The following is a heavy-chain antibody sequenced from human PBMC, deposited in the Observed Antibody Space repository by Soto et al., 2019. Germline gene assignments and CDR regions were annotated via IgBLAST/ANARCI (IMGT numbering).Heavy chain of an antibody. V-gene: IGHV3-21*01. CDR2: ISSNSSYI. D-gene: IGHD6-6*01. CDR3: ATRPTIEYSSSFDY. CDR1: GFTFSSYS. J-gene: IGHJ4*02. Sequence: PGGSLRLSCAASGFTFSSYSMNWVRQAPGKGLEWVSSISSNSSYIYYADSVKGRFTISRDNAKNSLYLQMNSLRAEDTAVYYCATRPTIEYSSSFDYWGQGTLVTVSS.